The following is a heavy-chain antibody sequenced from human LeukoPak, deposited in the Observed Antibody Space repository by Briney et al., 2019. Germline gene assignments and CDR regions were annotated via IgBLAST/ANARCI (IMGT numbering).Heavy chain of an antibody. CDR3: ARVRYSSGWYSDY. CDR1: GFTFSTYW. Sequence: GGSLRVSCAASGFTFSTYWMHWVRRAPGKGLVWVSRINSDGSTTTYADSVKGRFTISRDNAKNTLYLQMNSLSAEDTAVYYCARVRYSSGWYSDYWGQGTLVTVSS. J-gene: IGHJ4*02. D-gene: IGHD6-19*01. V-gene: IGHV3-74*01. CDR2: INSDGSTT.